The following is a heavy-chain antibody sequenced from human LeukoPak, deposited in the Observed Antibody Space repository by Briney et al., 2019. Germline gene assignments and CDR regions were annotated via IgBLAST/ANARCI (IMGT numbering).Heavy chain of an antibody. CDR2: ISYDGSNK. D-gene: IGHD3-10*02. CDR3: AELGITMIGGV. Sequence: GGSLRLSCAASGFTFSSYGMHWVRQAPGKGLEWVAFISYDGSNKYYADSVKGRFTISRDNSKNTLYLQMNNLRADDTAVYYCAELGITMIGGVWGKGTTVTISS. CDR1: GFTFSSYG. J-gene: IGHJ6*04. V-gene: IGHV3-30*18.